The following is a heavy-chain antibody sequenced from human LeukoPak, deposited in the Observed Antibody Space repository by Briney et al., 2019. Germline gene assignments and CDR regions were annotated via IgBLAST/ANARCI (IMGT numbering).Heavy chain of an antibody. Sequence: GRSLRLSCAASGFTFSSYWMHWVRQAPGKGLVWVSRINTDGSSTSYADSVKGRFTISRDNAKNTLYLQMNSLRAEDTAVYYCASTAYCGGDCYEAAFDYWGQGTLVTVSS. CDR3: ASTAYCGGDCYEAAFDY. V-gene: IGHV3-74*01. CDR2: INTDGSST. J-gene: IGHJ4*02. CDR1: GFTFSSYW. D-gene: IGHD2-21*01.